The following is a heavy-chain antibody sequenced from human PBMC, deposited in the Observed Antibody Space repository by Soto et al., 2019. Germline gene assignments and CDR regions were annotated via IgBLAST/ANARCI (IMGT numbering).Heavy chain of an antibody. CDR3: SGGGSSWQPHEDY. J-gene: IGHJ4*02. V-gene: IGHV1-18*01. CDR1: GFTFTSYG. D-gene: IGHD6-13*01. CDR2: VSAYNGNT. Sequence: QVQLVQSGAEVKKPGASMKVSCKASGFTFTSYGISWVRQAPGQGLEWMGWVSAYNGNTHYAQKLQGRVTMTTDTSATTAYMERGSLGSDDTAVYDCSGGGSSWQPHEDYWGQGTLVTVSS.